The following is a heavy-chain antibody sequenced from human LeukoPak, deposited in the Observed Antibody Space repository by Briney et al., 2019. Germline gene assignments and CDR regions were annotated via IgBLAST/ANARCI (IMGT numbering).Heavy chain of an antibody. D-gene: IGHD6-19*01. CDR2: ISYDGSNK. V-gene: IGHV3-30*14. J-gene: IGHJ4*02. CDR3: VKTVAASYYFDY. CDR1: GFTFSSYA. Sequence: PGGSLRLSCAASGFTFSSYAMHWVRQAPGKGLEWVAVISYDGSNKYYADSVKGRFTISRDNSKNTLYLQMSSLRAEDTAVYYCVKTVAASYYFDYWGQGTLVTVSS.